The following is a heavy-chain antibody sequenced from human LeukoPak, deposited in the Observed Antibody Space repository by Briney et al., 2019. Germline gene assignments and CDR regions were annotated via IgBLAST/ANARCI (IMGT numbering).Heavy chain of an antibody. D-gene: IGHD3-10*01. V-gene: IGHV3-23*01. CDR2: ISGSGGST. CDR3: AKDGDPVLLWFGELLRGLYFDY. J-gene: IGHJ4*02. Sequence: GGSLRLSCAASGFTLSSYAMSWVRQAPGKGLEWVSAISGSGGSTYYADSVKGRFTISRDNSKNTLYLQMNSLRAEDTAVYYCAKDGDPVLLWFGELLRGLYFDYWGQGTLVTVSS. CDR1: GFTLSSYA.